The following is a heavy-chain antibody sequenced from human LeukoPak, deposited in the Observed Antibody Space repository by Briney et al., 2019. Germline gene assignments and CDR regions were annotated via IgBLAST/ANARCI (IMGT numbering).Heavy chain of an antibody. Sequence: GASVKVSCKASGYTFTGYYIHWVRQASGQGLEWMGWINPNNGATNYAQKFQGRITMTRDTSITTAYMELSSLRSDDTAIYYCARDVVVVVGASRSNFYFYMDVWGKGTTVTVSS. D-gene: IGHD2-15*01. CDR2: INPNNGAT. CDR3: ARDVVVVVGASRSNFYFYMDV. J-gene: IGHJ6*03. CDR1: GYTFTGYY. V-gene: IGHV1-2*02.